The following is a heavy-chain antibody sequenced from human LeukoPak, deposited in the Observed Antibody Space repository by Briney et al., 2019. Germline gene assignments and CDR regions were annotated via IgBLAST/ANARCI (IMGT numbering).Heavy chain of an antibody. CDR1: GGSFSGYY. CDR3: ARVGEESSRYYFDY. D-gene: IGHD3-10*01. J-gene: IGHJ4*02. CDR2: INHSGST. V-gene: IGHV4-34*01. Sequence: SETLSLTCAVYGGSFSGYYWSWIRQPPGKGLEWIGEINHSGSTNYNPSLKSRVTISVDTSKNQFSLKLSSVTAADTAVYYCARVGEESSRYYFDYWGQGTLVTVSS.